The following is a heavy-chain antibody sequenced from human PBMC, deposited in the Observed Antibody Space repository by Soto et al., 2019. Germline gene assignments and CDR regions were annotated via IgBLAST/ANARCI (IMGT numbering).Heavy chain of an antibody. D-gene: IGHD7-27*01. J-gene: IGHJ6*02. CDR1: GFTFSSYD. CDR2: IGTAGDT. Sequence: EVQLVESGGGLVQPGGSLRLSCAASGFTFSSYDIHWVRQATGKGLEWVSAIGTAGDTYYPGSVKGRFTISRENAKNSLYLQMNSLRAGDTAVYYCARLGHWGSGYYYGMDVWGQGTTVTVSS. V-gene: IGHV3-13*01. CDR3: ARLGHWGSGYYYGMDV.